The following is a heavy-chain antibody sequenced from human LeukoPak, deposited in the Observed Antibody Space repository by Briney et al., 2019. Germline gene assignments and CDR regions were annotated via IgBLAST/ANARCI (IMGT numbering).Heavy chain of an antibody. J-gene: IGHJ4*02. Sequence: GGSLRLSCAASGFTFDDYGMSWVRQAPGKGPEWVSGINWNGGSTGYADSVKGRSTISRDNAKNSLYLLMTSLRAEDTALYYCARQNGGAEYGDYGHWGQGTLVTVSS. D-gene: IGHD4-17*01. CDR2: INWNGGST. CDR1: GFTFDDYG. CDR3: ARQNGGAEYGDYGH. V-gene: IGHV3-20*04.